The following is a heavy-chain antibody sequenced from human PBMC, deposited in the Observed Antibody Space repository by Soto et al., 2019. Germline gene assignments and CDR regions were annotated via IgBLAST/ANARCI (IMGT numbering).Heavy chain of an antibody. Sequence: GASVKVSCKASGYTFTSYYMHWVRQAPGQGLEWMGIINPSGGSTSYAQKFQGRVTMTRDTSTSTVYMELSSLRSEDTAVYYCARDQREEYSGYGTDAFDIWGQGTMVTVS. J-gene: IGHJ3*02. CDR3: ARDQREEYSGYGTDAFDI. D-gene: IGHD5-12*01. CDR1: GYTFTSYY. V-gene: IGHV1-46*03. CDR2: INPSGGST.